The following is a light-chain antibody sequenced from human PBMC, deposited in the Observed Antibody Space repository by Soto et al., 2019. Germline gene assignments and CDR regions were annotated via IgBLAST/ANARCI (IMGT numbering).Light chain of an antibody. Sequence: DIQMTQSPSTLSASVGDRVTITCRASQSISSWLAWYQQKPGKAPKLLIYKASSLETGVPSTFSGSGSGTEFTLTISSLQPDDFATYYCQQYNSNLWTFGQGTKVEIK. V-gene: IGKV1-5*03. CDR1: QSISSW. CDR2: KAS. J-gene: IGKJ1*01. CDR3: QQYNSNLWT.